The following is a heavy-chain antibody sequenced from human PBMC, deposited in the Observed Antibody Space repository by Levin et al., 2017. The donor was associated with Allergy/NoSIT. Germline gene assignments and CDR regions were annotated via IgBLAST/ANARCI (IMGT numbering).Heavy chain of an antibody. CDR2: ISSDGRKK. Sequence: GESLKISCAASGFTFSSYGMHWVRQAPGKGLEWVAVISSDGRKKFYADSVKGRFNISRDNSKNTRDLQMNSLRAEDTAVYYCAKDVYGSGWYPLGNDAFEMWGQGTKVSVSS. CDR1: GFTFSSYG. V-gene: IGHV3-30*18. D-gene: IGHD6-19*01. J-gene: IGHJ3*02. CDR3: AKDVYGSGWYPLGNDAFEM.